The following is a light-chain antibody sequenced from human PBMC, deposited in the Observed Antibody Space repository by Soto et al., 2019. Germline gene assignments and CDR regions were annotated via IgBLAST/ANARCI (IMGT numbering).Light chain of an antibody. CDR3: SSYTSSNTLV. CDR2: EVT. Sequence: QSVLTQPASVSRSPGQSITISCTGGSSDIGGYNYVSWFQQHPGKAPKLMIYEVTNRPSGVSNRFSGSKSGSTASLTISGLQAEDEADYYCSSYTSSNTLVFGTGTKSPS. CDR1: SSDIGGYNY. J-gene: IGLJ1*01. V-gene: IGLV2-14*01.